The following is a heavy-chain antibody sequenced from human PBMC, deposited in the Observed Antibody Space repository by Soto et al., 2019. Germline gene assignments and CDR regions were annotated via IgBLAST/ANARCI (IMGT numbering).Heavy chain of an antibody. D-gene: IGHD3-10*01. CDR3: ATDHAYGSYFDY. CDR1: GCAVSRSSYY. Sequence: QVPLQASGPGLVKPSETLSLPCTITGCAVSRSSYYWTWIRQPPGTGIEWIGYGYYNGRTNYNPSLKSRVTRSGATGRGYWSLMSSSVTAADPAVYCFATDHAYGSYFDYWGGGTLVVVSS. V-gene: IGHV4-61*01. J-gene: IGHJ4*01. CDR2: GYYNGRT.